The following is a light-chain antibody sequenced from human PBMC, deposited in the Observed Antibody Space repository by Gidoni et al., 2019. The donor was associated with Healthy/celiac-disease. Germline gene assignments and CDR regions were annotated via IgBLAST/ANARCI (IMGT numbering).Light chain of an antibody. J-gene: IGKJ2*01. CDR3: QQFNSYPYT. V-gene: IGKV1-13*02. CDR2: DAS. CDR1: QGISSA. Sequence: AIQLTQSPSSLSASVGDRVTITFRASQGISSALAWYQQKPGNAPKLLIYDASSLESGVPSRFSGSGSGTDFTLTISSLQPEDFATYYCQQFNSYPYTFGQGTKLEIK.